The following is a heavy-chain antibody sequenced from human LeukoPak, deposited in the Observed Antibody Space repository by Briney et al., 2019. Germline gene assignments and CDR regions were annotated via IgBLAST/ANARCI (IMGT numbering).Heavy chain of an antibody. CDR2: INWNGGST. V-gene: IGHV3-20*01. D-gene: IGHD2-2*01. CDR3: ARAYCSSTSCYDY. J-gene: IGHJ4*02. Sequence: SGGSLRLSCAASGFTFDDYGMSWVRQAPGKGLEWVSGINWNGGSTGYADPVKGRFTISRDNAKNSLYLQMNSLRAEDTALYHCARAYCSSTSCYDYWGQGTLVTVSS. CDR1: GFTFDDYG.